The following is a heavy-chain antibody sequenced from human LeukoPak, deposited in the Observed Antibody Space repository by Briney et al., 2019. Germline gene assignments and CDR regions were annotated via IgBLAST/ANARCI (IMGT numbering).Heavy chain of an antibody. CDR2: VYYDGTT. Sequence: PSETLSLTCTVSGGSISNYYWSWIRQPPGKGLEWIGFVYYDGTTNYSPSLKSRVTISVDTSKNQFSLNVSSVTAADTAVYYCAREDYCSSGICYPMKFDYWGQGTLATVSS. D-gene: IGHD2-15*01. J-gene: IGHJ4*02. CDR1: GGSISNYY. CDR3: AREDYCSSGICYPMKFDY. V-gene: IGHV4-59*01.